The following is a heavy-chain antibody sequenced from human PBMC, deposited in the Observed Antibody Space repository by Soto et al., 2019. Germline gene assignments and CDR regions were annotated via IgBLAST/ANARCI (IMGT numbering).Heavy chain of an antibody. D-gene: IGHD7-27*01. J-gene: IGHJ6*02. V-gene: IGHV4-4*02. CDR2: IYHSGST. CDR1: GGSIGSSNW. CDR3: ARGSALGDYYYYGMDV. Sequence: LSLTCAVSGGSIGSSNWWSWVRQPPGKGLEWIGEIYHSGSTNYNPSLKSRVTISVDKSKNQFSLKLSSVTAADTAVYYCARGSALGDYYYYGMDVWGQGTTVTVSS.